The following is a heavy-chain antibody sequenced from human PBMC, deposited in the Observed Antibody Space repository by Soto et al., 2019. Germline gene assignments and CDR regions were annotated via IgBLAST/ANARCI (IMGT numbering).Heavy chain of an antibody. CDR2: ISSNGGST. Sequence: EVQLVESGGGLVQPGGSLRLSCADSGFTFTSYAMHWVRQAPGKGLEYVSAISSNGGSTYYANSVKGRFTISRDNSKNTLYLQMGSLRAEDMAVYYCARQWLDSYYFDYWGQGTLVTVSS. J-gene: IGHJ4*02. CDR1: GFTFTSYA. V-gene: IGHV3-64*01. D-gene: IGHD6-19*01. CDR3: ARQWLDSYYFDY.